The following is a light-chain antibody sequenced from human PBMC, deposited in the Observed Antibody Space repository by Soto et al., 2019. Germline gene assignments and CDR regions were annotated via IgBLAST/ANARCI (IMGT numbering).Light chain of an antibody. CDR1: SSNIGAAYD. J-gene: IGLJ3*02. CDR2: GNN. V-gene: IGLV1-40*01. CDR3: QSYDSSLSGWV. Sequence: QSALTQPASVSGSPGQSITISCTRSSSNIGAAYDVHWYQHLPGTAPKLLIYGNNNRPSGVPDRFSGSKSGTSASLAITGLQAEDEADYYCQSYDSSLSGWVFGGGTKLTVL.